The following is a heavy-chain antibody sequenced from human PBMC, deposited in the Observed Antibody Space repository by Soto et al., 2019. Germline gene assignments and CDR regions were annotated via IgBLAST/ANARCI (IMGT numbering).Heavy chain of an antibody. J-gene: IGHJ4*02. V-gene: IGHV3-7*03. Sequence: GGSLRLSCEASGFALSPYWMSWVRQAPGRGLEWVANINQDGSVKHYVDSVRGRFTVSRDNAKNSLFLQMNSLSAEDTAVYFCARLTEAVTTFVYWGQGTPVTVSS. CDR3: ARLTEAVTTFVY. D-gene: IGHD1-1*01. CDR1: GFALSPYW. CDR2: INQDGSVK.